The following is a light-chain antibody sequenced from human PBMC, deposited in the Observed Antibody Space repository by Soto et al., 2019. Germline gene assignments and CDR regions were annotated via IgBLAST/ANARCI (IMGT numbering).Light chain of an antibody. V-gene: IGKV3-11*01. CDR2: DAS. CDR3: QQRSNWPPSIT. Sequence: IVLSPPPATLSLSPGDRATLSCMASQSVSSYLDWYQQKPGQAPTLLIYDASNRASGIPARFSGSGSGTDFTLTISSLEPEDFAVYYCQQRSNWPPSITFGQGTRLEI. CDR1: QSVSSY. J-gene: IGKJ5*01.